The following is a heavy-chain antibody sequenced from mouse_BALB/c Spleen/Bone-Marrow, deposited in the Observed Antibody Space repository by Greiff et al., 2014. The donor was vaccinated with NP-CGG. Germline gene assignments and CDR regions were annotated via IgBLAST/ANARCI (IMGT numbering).Heavy chain of an antibody. CDR3: ARHYRYDAWFAY. Sequence: VKLMESGPELVKPGASVKISCKASGYSFTSYYIHWVKQRPGQGLEWIGWIFPGSGYTKYNEKSKAKATLTADTSSSTAYMHLSSLTSEDSAVYFCARHYRYDAWFAYWGQGTLVTVSA. CDR1: GYSFTSYY. J-gene: IGHJ3*01. CDR2: IFPGSGYT. V-gene: IGHV1-66*01. D-gene: IGHD2-14*01.